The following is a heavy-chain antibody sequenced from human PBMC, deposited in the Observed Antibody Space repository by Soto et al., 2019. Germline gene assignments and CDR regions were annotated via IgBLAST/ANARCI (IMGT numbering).Heavy chain of an antibody. V-gene: IGHV4-34*01. CDR1: GGSFSGYY. Sequence: QVQLQQWGAGLLKPSETLSLTCAVYGGSFSGYYWSWIRQPPGKGLEWIGEINHSGSTNYNPSLKSRVTISVDTSKNQFSLKLSSVTAADTAVYYCARRGTNSLGLVRDVTYLDYWGQGTLVTVSS. CDR2: INHSGST. D-gene: IGHD3-10*01. J-gene: IGHJ4*02. CDR3: ARRGTNSLGLVRDVTYLDY.